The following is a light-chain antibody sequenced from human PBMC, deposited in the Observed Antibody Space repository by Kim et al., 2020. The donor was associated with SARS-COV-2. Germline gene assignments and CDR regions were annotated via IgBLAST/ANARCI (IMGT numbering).Light chain of an antibody. CDR3: QSADSSDTFWV. CDR2: EDT. Sequence: SYELTQPPSVSESPGQTARITCSGDALPKQYAYWFQQKPGQAPVVLIYEDTERPSGIPERFSGSTSGTTVTLTISAVQAEDEADYYCQSADSSDTFWVFGGGTKLTVL. CDR1: ALPKQY. V-gene: IGLV3-25*03. J-gene: IGLJ3*02.